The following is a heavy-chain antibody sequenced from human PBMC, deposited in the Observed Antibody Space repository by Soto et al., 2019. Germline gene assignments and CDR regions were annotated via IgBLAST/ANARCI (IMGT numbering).Heavy chain of an antibody. Sequence: SETLSLTCTVSGGSISSSTYYWGWIRQPPGKGLEWIASIYYSGRTHYNPSLESRVTISVDTSKNQFSLRLCSVTAADTAVYYCAREVRRVSRFGMDVWGQGTTVTVSS. CDR1: GGSISSSTYY. CDR2: IYYSGRT. V-gene: IGHV4-39*02. D-gene: IGHD3-10*01. CDR3: AREVRRVSRFGMDV. J-gene: IGHJ6*02.